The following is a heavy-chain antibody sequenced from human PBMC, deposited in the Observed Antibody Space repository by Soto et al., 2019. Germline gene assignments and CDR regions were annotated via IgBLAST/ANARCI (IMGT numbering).Heavy chain of an antibody. CDR3: ATTGGRDFDS. V-gene: IGHV3-23*01. J-gene: IGHJ5*01. CDR2: ISAGGGAT. Sequence: GGSLRLSCAASGFTFSSYAMTWVRQAPGTGLEWVSSISAGGGATYYADSVKGRFTISRDNSKNTLFLQMISLRAEDTAVYYCATTGGRDFDSWGQGILVTVSS. D-gene: IGHD7-27*01. CDR1: GFTFSSYA.